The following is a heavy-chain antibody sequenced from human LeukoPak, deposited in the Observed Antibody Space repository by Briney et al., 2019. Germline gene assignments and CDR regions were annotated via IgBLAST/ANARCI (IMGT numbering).Heavy chain of an antibody. CDR1: GYTFTGYY. J-gene: IGHJ5*02. V-gene: IGHV1-46*01. CDR3: ARDNSVEGTAWWFDP. CDR2: INPSGGST. Sequence: ASVKVSCKASGYTFTGYYMHWVRQAPGQGLEWMGIINPSGGSTSYAQKFQGRVTMTRDMSTSTDYMELSSLRSEDTAVYYCARDNSVEGTAWWFDPWGQGTLVTVSS. D-gene: IGHD2-8*02.